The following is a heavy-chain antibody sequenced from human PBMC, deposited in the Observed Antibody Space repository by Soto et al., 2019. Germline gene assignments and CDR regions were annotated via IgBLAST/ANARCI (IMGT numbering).Heavy chain of an antibody. CDR1: DGSIRGSHG. D-gene: IGHD2-2*01. Sequence: PFVPQSHNCTVSDGSIRGSHGWSCVRMPPGKGLEWIGEISHTGTTNYNPSLKSRVTMSVDKPKNQFSLNLTSVTAADTAVYYCARVISSRDEYFDYWGQGTVVTGSS. CDR2: ISHTGTT. J-gene: IGHJ4*02. CDR3: ARVISSRDEYFDY. V-gene: IGHV4-4*02.